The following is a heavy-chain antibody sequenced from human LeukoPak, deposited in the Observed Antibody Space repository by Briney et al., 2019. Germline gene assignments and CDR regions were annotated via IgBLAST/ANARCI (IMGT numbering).Heavy chain of an antibody. D-gene: IGHD3-22*01. Sequence: ASVKVSCKTSGYTFTGYYMHWVRQAPGQGLEWMGWINPNSGATNYAQKLQGRVTMTRDMSTSTVYMELSSLRSEDTAVYYCARPGSSSHDSSGYYYDYWGQGTLVTVSS. J-gene: IGHJ4*02. CDR1: GYTFTGYY. V-gene: IGHV1-2*02. CDR3: ARPGSSSHDSSGYYYDY. CDR2: INPNSGAT.